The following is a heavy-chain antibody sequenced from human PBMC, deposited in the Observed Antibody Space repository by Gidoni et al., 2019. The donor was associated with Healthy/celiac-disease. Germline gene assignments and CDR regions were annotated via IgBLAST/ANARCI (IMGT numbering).Heavy chain of an antibody. D-gene: IGHD5-12*01. CDR3: ATVGRDGYNDEGGY. Sequence: HVQLVQSGAEVQNPGASVQVSCKVSGYPLTELSMHWVRQAPGKGLEWMGGFDPEDGETIYGQKGQGRVTMTEDTSTDTADMELSSLRSEDKAVYYCATVGRDGYNDEGGYGGQGTLVTVSS. CDR1: GYPLTELS. CDR2: FDPEDGET. V-gene: IGHV1-24*01. J-gene: IGHJ4*02.